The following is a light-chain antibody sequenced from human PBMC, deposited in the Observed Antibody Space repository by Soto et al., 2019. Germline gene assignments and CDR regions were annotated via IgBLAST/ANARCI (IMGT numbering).Light chain of an antibody. CDR2: AAS. J-gene: IGKJ1*01. Sequence: IQLTQSPSFLSASVGGRVTITCRASQAISSHLAWYQQKPGKAPKLLIYAASTLQSGVPSRFSGSGSGTDFTLTISCLQSEDFATYYCLQDYNYPRTFGQGTKVDIK. V-gene: IGKV1-9*01. CDR3: LQDYNYPRT. CDR1: QAISSH.